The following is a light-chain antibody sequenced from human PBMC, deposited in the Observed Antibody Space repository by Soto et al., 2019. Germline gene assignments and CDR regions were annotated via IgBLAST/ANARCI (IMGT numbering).Light chain of an antibody. V-gene: IGLV1-44*01. J-gene: IGLJ1*01. CDR3: AAWDDGLNGPYV. Sequence: QSVLTQPPSASGTPGQRVTISCSGSSSNIGSNTVNWYQQLPGTAPKLVIYNNNQRPSGVPDRFSGSKSGTSASLAISGLQSGDEADYYCAAWDDGLNGPYVFGTGTKLTVL. CDR2: NNN. CDR1: SSNIGSNT.